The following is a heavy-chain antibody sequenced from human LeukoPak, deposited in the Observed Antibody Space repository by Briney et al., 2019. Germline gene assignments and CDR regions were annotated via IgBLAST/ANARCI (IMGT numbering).Heavy chain of an antibody. CDR2: IYYTGST. Sequence: SETLSLTCTVSGGSISNYYWTWIRQPPGKGLEWIGYIYYTGSTNYNPSLKSRVTISVDTSKNQFSLKLSSVTAADTAVYYCGGRAIAWVAFDIWGQGTMVTVSS. CDR3: GGRAIAWVAFDI. D-gene: IGHD3-3*02. CDR1: GGSISNYY. J-gene: IGHJ3*02. V-gene: IGHV4-59*08.